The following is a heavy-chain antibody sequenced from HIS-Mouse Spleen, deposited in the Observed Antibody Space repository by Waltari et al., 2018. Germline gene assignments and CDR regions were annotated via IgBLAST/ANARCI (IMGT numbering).Heavy chain of an antibody. V-gene: IGHV4-39*07. CDR3: AREIPYSSSWYDWYFDL. Sequence: QLQLQESGPGLVKPSETRSLTYTVSGGSLRSSSYSRCWIRQPPGKGLEWIGSIYYSGSTYYNPSLKSRVTISVDTSKNQFSLKLSSVTAADTAVYYCAREIPYSSSWYDWYFDLWGRGTLVTVSS. CDR1: GGSLRSSSYS. CDR2: IYYSGST. D-gene: IGHD6-13*01. J-gene: IGHJ2*01.